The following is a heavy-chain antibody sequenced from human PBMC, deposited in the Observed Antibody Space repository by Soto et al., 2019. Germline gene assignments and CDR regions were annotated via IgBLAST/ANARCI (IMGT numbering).Heavy chain of an antibody. D-gene: IGHD3-10*01. J-gene: IGHJ6*02. V-gene: IGHV1-69*01. CDR3: ARFLGGAGSYYDGQNYNYYNGMDV. CDR2: IIPVFGTA. Sequence: QAQLVQSGAEVKKPGSSVKVSCKASGGPYNSFAISWVRQAPGQGLEWIGGIIPVFGTATYAQKFKGRVTITAEESTSTAYMELSRLTSEDTDVYYCARFLGGAGSYYDGQNYNYYNGMDVWGQGTTVTVSS. CDR1: GGPYNSFA.